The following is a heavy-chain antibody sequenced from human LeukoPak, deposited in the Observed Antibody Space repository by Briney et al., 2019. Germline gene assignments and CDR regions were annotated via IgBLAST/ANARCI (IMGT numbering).Heavy chain of an antibody. CDR3: ARTSFDYDFWSGYLDYYFDY. CDR1: GYSISSGYY. CDR2: IDHSGST. D-gene: IGHD3-3*01. J-gene: IGHJ4*02. V-gene: IGHV4-38-2*02. Sequence: SETLSLTCTVSGYSISSGYYWGWIRQPPGKGLEWTGSIDHSGSTYYNPSLKSRITISVDTSKNQFSLKLSSVTAADTAVYYCARTSFDYDFWSGYLDYYFDYWGQGTLVTVSS.